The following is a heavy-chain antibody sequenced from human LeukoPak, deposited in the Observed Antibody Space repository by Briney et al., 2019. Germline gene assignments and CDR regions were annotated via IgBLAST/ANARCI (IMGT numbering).Heavy chain of an antibody. CDR3: ARAPAGPPYYYMDV. CDR1: GDSLSRYY. D-gene: IGHD6-19*01. V-gene: IGHV4-59*01. CDR2: IYYSGST. J-gene: IGHJ6*03. Sequence: KPSETLSLTCTASGDSLSRYYWSWIRQAPGKGLEWIGTIYYSGSTNYNPSLKSRITISVDTSNNQFSLKLSSVTAADTAVYYCARAPAGPPYYYMDVWGKGTTVTVSS.